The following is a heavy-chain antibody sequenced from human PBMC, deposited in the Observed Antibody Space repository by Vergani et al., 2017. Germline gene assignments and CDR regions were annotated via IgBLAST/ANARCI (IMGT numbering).Heavy chain of an antibody. CDR1: GGTFSSYA. V-gene: IGHV1-69*13. Sequence: QVQLVQSGAEVKKPGSSVKVSCKASGGTFSSYAISWVRQAPGQGLEWMGGIIPIFGTANYAQKFQGRVTITADESTSTAYIELSSLRSEDTAVYYCAREILRYFDWLSRGPFDYWGQGTLVTVSS. CDR3: AREILRYFDWLSRGPFDY. J-gene: IGHJ4*02. CDR2: IIPIFGTA. D-gene: IGHD3-9*01.